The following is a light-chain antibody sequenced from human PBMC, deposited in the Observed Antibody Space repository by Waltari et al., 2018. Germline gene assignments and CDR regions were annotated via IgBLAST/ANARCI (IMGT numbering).Light chain of an antibody. CDR3: QQYNNWWS. J-gene: IGKJ1*01. CDR2: GAS. Sequence: EVVMTQFPATLSVSPGESVALSCRASQSVSTRLAWYQQKPGQAPRLLIHGASTRATGVPARFSGSGSGTEFTLAISGLQSEDSAIYYCQQYNNWWSFGQGTKVEI. CDR1: QSVSTR. V-gene: IGKV3-15*01.